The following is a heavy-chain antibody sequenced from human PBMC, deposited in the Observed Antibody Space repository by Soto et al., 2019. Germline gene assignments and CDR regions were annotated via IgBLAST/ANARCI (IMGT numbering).Heavy chain of an antibody. CDR3: AKDLHYGDYYLPFDY. D-gene: IGHD4-17*01. Sequence: GGSLRLSCAASGFTFSSYAMSWVRQAPGKGLEWVSAISGSGGSTYYADSVKGRFTISRDNSKNTLYLQMNSLRAEDTAVYYCAKDLHYGDYYLPFDYWGQGTLVTVSS. CDR2: ISGSGGST. CDR1: GFTFSSYA. J-gene: IGHJ4*02. V-gene: IGHV3-23*01.